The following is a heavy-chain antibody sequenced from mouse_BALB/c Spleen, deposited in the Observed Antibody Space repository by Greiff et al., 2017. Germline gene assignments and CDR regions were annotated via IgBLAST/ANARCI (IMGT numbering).Heavy chain of an antibody. V-gene: IGHV5-9-4*01. CDR2: ISSGGSYT. Sequence: EVQVVESGGGLVKPGGSLKLSCAASGFTFSSYAMSWVRQSPEQRLEWVAGISSGGSYTYYPDTVTGRFTISRDNAKNTLYLEMSRLRSEDTAMYYCARVVSTVVAEGFAYWGQGTLVTVSA. CDR3: ARVVSTVVAEGFAY. D-gene: IGHD1-1*01. J-gene: IGHJ3*01. CDR1: GFTFSSYA.